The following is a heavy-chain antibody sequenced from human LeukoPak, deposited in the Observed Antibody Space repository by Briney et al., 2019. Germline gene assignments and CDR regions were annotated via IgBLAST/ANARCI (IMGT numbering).Heavy chain of an antibody. CDR2: IYHSGST. J-gene: IGHJ4*02. D-gene: IGHD6-13*01. CDR3: ARAGLAAAGFDY. V-gene: IGHV4-38-2*01. CDR1: GYPISGGYF. Sequence: SETLSLTCAVSGYPISGGYFWGWIRQPPGKGLEWIGSIYHSGSTYYNASLKSRVTILVDMSKNHFSLRLSSVTAADTALYYCARAGLAAAGFDYWGQGTLVTVSS.